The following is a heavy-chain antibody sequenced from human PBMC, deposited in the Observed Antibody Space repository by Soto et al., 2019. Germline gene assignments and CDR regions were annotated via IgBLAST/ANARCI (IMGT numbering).Heavy chain of an antibody. D-gene: IGHD2-15*01. CDR1: GFTFSSYS. V-gene: IGHV3-21*01. J-gene: IGHJ4*02. Sequence: GGSLRLSCAASGFTFSSYSMNWVRQAPGKGLEWLSFISSTGSYIYYAGSVSGRFTISRDNARNSLSLQMNSLRVEDTAVYYCARDHPHCSGGSCFLPFDFWGQGTRVTVSS. CDR2: ISSTGSYI. CDR3: ARDHPHCSGGSCFLPFDF.